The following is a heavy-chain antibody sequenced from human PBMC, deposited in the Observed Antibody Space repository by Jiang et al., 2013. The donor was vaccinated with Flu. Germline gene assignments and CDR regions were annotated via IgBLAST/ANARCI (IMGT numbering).Heavy chain of an antibody. V-gene: IGHV2-70*11. CDR3: ARLRRGGYYEKWFDP. CDR1: GFSFSTSGMC. CDR2: IDWDGDE. Sequence: KPTQTLTLTCTFSGFSFSTSGMCVSWIRQPPGKALGWLARIDWDGDEYYSKSLRTRLTISKDTSKNQVVLRMTNIDPTDTGTYYCARLRRGGYYEKWFDPWGQGTLVTVSS. J-gene: IGHJ5*02. D-gene: IGHD1-26*01.